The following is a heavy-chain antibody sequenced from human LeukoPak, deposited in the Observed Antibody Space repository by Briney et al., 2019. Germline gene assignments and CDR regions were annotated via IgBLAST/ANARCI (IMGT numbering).Heavy chain of an antibody. J-gene: IGHJ3*02. D-gene: IGHD1-26*01. V-gene: IGHV3-30-3*01. Sequence: GGSLRLSCAASGFTFSSYAMHWVRQAPGKGLEWVAVISYDGSNKYCADSVKGRFTISRDNSKNTLYLQMNSLRAEDTAVYYCASEGIVGAKDAAFDIWGQGTMVTVSS. CDR3: ASEGIVGAKDAAFDI. CDR2: ISYDGSNK. CDR1: GFTFSSYA.